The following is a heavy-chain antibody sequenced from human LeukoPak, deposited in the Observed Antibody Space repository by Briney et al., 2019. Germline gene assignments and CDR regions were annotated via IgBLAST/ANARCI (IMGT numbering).Heavy chain of an antibody. V-gene: IGHV4-34*01. D-gene: IGHD5-18*01. Sequence: PSETLSLTCAVYGGSFSGYYWSWIRQPPGKGLEWIGEINHSGSTNYNPSLKSRVTISVDTSKNQFSLKLSSVTAADTAVYYCARGIGYSYGFDYWGQGTLVTVSS. CDR3: ARGIGYSYGFDY. CDR1: GGSFSGYY. J-gene: IGHJ4*02. CDR2: INHSGST.